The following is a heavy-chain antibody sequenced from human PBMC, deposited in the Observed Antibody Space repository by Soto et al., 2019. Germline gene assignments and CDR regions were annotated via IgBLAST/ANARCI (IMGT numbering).Heavy chain of an antibody. CDR2: IYPGDSDT. CDR3: ARTYGSSPSCDPCCGP. Sequence: PGEDLKISCQGSGYAFSSYWIAWVRQMPGKGLEWMGIIYPGDSDTRYSPSFQGQVTISVDKSITTAYLQWSSLKSSDTAMDYCARTYGSSPSCDPCCGPCGQGTLVTVAS. V-gene: IGHV5-51*01. J-gene: IGHJ5*02. CDR1: GYAFSSYW. D-gene: IGHD2-2*01.